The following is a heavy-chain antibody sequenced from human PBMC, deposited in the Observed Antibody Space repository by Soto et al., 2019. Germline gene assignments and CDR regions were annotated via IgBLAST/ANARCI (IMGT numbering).Heavy chain of an antibody. CDR2: IYYSGST. V-gene: IGHV4-59*08. D-gene: IGHD5-12*01. CDR1: GGSISSYY. Sequence: PSETLSLTCTVSGGSISSYYWSWIRQPPGKGLEWIGYIYYSGSTNYNPSLKSRVTISVDTSKNQFSLKLSSVTAADTAVYYCARHEYSGYNFDYWGQGTLVTVSS. CDR3: ARHEYSGYNFDY. J-gene: IGHJ4*02.